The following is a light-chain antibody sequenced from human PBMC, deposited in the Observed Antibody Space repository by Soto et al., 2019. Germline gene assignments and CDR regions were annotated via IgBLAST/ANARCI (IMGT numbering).Light chain of an antibody. J-gene: IGKJ2*01. CDR3: QQYRSSPPYT. Sequence: EIVLTQSPGTLSLSPGERATLSCRASQSFSSSYLAWYQQKPGQAPRLLIYGASSRATGIPDRFSGSGSGTDFPLTISRLQPEDCAVYYCQQYRSSPPYTFGQGTKLEIK. CDR2: GAS. V-gene: IGKV3-20*01. CDR1: QSFSSSY.